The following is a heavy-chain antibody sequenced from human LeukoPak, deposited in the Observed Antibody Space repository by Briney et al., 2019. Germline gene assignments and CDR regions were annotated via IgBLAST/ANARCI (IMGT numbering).Heavy chain of an antibody. D-gene: IGHD2-15*01. CDR3: ARDTGVVAATFDY. J-gene: IGHJ4*02. V-gene: IGHV3-30*02. CDR1: GFTFSSYG. CDR2: IRYDGSNK. Sequence: PGGSLRLSCAASGFTFSSYGMHWVRQAPGKGLEWVAFIRYDGSNKYYADSVKGRFTISRDNSKNTLYLQMNSLRAEDTAVYYCARDTGVVAATFDYWGQGTLVTVSS.